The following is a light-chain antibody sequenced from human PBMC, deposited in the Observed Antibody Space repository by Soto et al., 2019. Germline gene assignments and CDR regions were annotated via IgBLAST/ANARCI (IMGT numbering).Light chain of an antibody. J-gene: IGKJ4*01. CDR2: AAS. V-gene: IGKV1-16*01. Sequence: DIQMTQSPSSLSASVGDTVTITCRASQSISTYLNWYQQKPGKAPKVLIYAASSLQSGVPSRFSGSGSGTEFTLTISSLQPDDSATYYCQRYNTYPLTFGGGTKVDNK. CDR3: QRYNTYPLT. CDR1: QSISTY.